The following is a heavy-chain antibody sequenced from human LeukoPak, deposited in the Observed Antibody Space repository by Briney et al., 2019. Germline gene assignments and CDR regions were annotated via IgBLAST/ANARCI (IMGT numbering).Heavy chain of an antibody. Sequence: IYYSGSTYYNPSLKSRVTISVDTSKNQFSLKLSSVTAADTAVYYCARVRRFGELEAAFFDYWGQGTLDTVSS. D-gene: IGHD3-10*01. CDR3: ARVRRFGELEAAFFDY. V-gene: IGHV4-30-4*01. CDR2: IYYSGST. J-gene: IGHJ4*02.